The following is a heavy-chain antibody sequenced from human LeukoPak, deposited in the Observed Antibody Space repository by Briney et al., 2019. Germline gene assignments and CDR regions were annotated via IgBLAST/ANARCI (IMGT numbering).Heavy chain of an antibody. D-gene: IGHD3-3*01. J-gene: IGHJ4*02. CDR3: ASGIWSSHNKEYYFDY. Sequence: ASVKVSCKASGYTFTNYAMNWVRQAPGQRPEWMGWINAGNGKTKFSQNFQGRVTITRDTSASTAYMELSSLRSGDTAVYYCASGIWSSHNKEYYFDYWGQGTLVTVSS. CDR1: GYTFTNYA. CDR2: INAGNGKT. V-gene: IGHV1-3*01.